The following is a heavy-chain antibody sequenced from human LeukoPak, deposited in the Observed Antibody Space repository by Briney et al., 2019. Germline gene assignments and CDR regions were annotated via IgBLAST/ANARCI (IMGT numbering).Heavy chain of an antibody. CDR1: GYTFTSYD. J-gene: IGHJ4*02. D-gene: IGHD1-1*01. V-gene: IGHV1-8*01. CDR2: MNANRGNT. CDR3: ARTLPVPRKAPGYDY. Sequence: GASVKVSCKASGYTFTSYDINWVRQATGEGREWMGGMNANRGNTGYEKKLQGRVTMTRNTSISTAYMEMSSLRSEDTAVYYCARTLPVPRKAPGYDYWGQGTLVTVSS.